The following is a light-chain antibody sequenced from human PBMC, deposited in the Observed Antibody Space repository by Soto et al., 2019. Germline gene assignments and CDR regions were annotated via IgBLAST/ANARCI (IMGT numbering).Light chain of an antibody. CDR1: QTVGSNY. Sequence: EIVLTQSPGTLSLSPGERATLSCRASQTVGSNYLALYQQKPGQAPRLLIYGASMRATGIPDRFSGSGSGTDFTLTISRLEAEDSAVYYCQHYDTSPVTFGGGTKVEIK. J-gene: IGKJ4*01. CDR2: GAS. V-gene: IGKV3-20*01. CDR3: QHYDTSPVT.